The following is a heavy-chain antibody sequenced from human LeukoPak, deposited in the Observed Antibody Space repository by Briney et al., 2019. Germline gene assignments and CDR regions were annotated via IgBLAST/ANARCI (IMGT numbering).Heavy chain of an antibody. V-gene: IGHV4-39*01. CDR2: IYYSGST. D-gene: IGHD3-3*01. J-gene: IGHJ5*02. CDR3: ASQSVTIFGVGDNWFDP. CDR1: GGSISSSSYY. Sequence: MTSETLSLTCTVSGGSISSSSYYWGWIRQPPGKGLEWIGSIYYSGSTYYNPSLKSRVTISADTSKNQFSLKVSSVTAADTAVYYCASQSVTIFGVGDNWFDPWGQGTLVTVSS.